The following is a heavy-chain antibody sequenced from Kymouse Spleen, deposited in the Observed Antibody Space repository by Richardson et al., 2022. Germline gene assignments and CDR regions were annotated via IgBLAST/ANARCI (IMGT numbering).Heavy chain of an antibody. CDR1: GGSISSSSYY. D-gene: IGHD3-9*01. J-gene: IGHJ4*02. CDR2: IYYSGST. V-gene: IGHV4-39*01. CDR3: AREGNVLRYFDWFPYFDY. Sequence: QLQLQESGPGLVKPSETLSLTCTVSGGSISSSSYYWGWIRQPPGKGLEWIGSIYYSGSTYYNPSLKSRVTISVDTSKNQFSLKLSSVTAADTAVYYCAREGNVLRYFDWFPYFDYWGQGTLVTVSS.